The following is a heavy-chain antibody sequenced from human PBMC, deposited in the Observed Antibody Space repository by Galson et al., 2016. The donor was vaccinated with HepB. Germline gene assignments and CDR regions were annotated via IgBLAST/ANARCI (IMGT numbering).Heavy chain of an antibody. J-gene: IGHJ6*02. CDR3: ARGGTGRLAYYYYGMDV. D-gene: IGHD1-1*01. CDR2: ISDDGSSK. V-gene: IGHV3-30*03. Sequence: SLRLSCAASGFIFRNAWMSWVRQAPGKGLEWVTIISDDGSSKYYADSVKGRFTISRDNSKNTVNLQMNNLRTEDTAVYYCARGGTGRLAYYYYGMDVWGPGTTVTVSS. CDR1: GFIFRNAW.